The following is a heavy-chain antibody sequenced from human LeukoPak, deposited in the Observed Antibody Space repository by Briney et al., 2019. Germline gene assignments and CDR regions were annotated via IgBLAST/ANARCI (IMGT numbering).Heavy chain of an antibody. Sequence: PGGSLRLSCAASGFTFSSYAMSWVRQAPGKGLEWVSSVSGSGGYIYYAGSVKGRFTISRDNSKNTLYLQMNSLRAEDTAIYYCAKDRPNYYDSSGHYYRRDGDYWGQGTLVTVSS. D-gene: IGHD3-22*01. J-gene: IGHJ4*02. V-gene: IGHV3-23*01. CDR2: VSGSGGYI. CDR1: GFTFSSYA. CDR3: AKDRPNYYDSSGHYYRRDGDY.